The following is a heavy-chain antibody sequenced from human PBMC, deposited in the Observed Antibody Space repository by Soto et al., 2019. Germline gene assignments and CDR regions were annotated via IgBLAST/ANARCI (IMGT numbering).Heavy chain of an antibody. V-gene: IGHV4-59*01. CDR3: ARLGAYCSSTSCHNWFDP. Sequence: SETLSLTCTVSGGSISSYYWSWIRQPPGKGLEWIGYIYYSGSTNYNPSLKSRVTISVDTSKNQFSLKLSSVTAADTAVYYCARLGAYCSSTSCHNWFDPWGQGTLVTVSS. CDR1: GGSISSYY. CDR2: IYYSGST. J-gene: IGHJ5*02. D-gene: IGHD2-2*01.